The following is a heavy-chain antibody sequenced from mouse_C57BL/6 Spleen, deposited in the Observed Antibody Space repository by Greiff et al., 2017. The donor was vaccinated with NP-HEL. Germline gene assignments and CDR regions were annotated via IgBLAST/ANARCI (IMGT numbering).Heavy chain of an antibody. CDR3: ARHDYDYAWFAY. Sequence: EVKLMESGGGLVKPGGSLKLSCAASGFTFSSYTMSWVRQTPEKRLEWVATISGGGGNTYYPDSVKGRFTISRDNAKNTLYLQMSSLRSEDTALYYCARHDYDYAWFAYWGQGTLVTVSA. D-gene: IGHD2-4*01. CDR2: ISGGGGNT. J-gene: IGHJ3*01. CDR1: GFTFSSYT. V-gene: IGHV5-9*01.